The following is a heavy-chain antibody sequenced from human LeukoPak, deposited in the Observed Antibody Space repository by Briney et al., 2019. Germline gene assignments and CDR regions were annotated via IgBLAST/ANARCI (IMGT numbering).Heavy chain of an antibody. J-gene: IGHJ3*01. D-gene: IGHD3-16*01. CDR2: IYYSGST. Sequence: PSETLSLTCTVSGGSINSYYWSWMRQPTGKGLEWIGYIYYSGSTNYNPSLKSRVTISVDTSKNQFSLKLSSVTAADTAVYYCARCLGIDALDVWGQGTMVTVSS. CDR3: ARCLGIDALDV. CDR1: GGSINSYY. V-gene: IGHV4-59*01.